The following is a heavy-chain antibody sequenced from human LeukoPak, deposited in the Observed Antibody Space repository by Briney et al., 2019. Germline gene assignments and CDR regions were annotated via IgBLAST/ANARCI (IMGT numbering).Heavy chain of an antibody. CDR1: GGSFSGYY. J-gene: IGHJ4*02. CDR3: ARGGVAGHFDY. CDR2: INHSGST. V-gene: IGHV4-34*01. D-gene: IGHD6-19*01. Sequence: SETLSLTCAVYGGSFSGYYWSWIRQPPGKGLEWIGEINHSGSTNYNPSLKSRVTISVDTSKNQFSLKLSSVTAADTAVYYCARGGVAGHFDYWGQGTLVTVSS.